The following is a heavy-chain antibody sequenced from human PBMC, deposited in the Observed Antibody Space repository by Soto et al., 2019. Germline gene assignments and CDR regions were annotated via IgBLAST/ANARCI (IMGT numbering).Heavy chain of an antibody. D-gene: IGHD5-12*01. CDR1: GFTFSSYG. V-gene: IGHV3-33*01. Sequence: GGSLRLSCAASGFTFSSYGMHWVRQAPGKGLEWVAVIWYDGSNKYYADSVKGRFTISRDNSKNTLYLQMNSLRAEDTAVYYCARDPPRAVEMATEELDYWGQGTLVTVSS. CDR3: ARDPPRAVEMATEELDY. J-gene: IGHJ4*02. CDR2: IWYDGSNK.